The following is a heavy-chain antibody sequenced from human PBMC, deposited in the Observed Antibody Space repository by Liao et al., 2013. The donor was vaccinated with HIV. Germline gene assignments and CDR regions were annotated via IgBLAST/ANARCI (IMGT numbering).Heavy chain of an antibody. CDR3: ARLYKLGILFVERYYFDF. CDR1: GGSINNNYY. D-gene: IGHD7-27*01. CDR2: IYHSGST. Sequence: QVQLQESGPGLVKPSQTLSLTCTVSGGSINNNYYWGWIRQPPGKGLEWIGYIYHSGSTNYNPSLKSRVTISVDTSKNQFSLKLRSVTAADTAVYYCARLYKLGILFVERYYFDFWGQGTLVTVSS. V-gene: IGHV4-38-2*02. J-gene: IGHJ4*02.